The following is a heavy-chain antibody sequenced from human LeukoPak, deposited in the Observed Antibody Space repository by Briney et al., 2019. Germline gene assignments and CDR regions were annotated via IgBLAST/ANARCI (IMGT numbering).Heavy chain of an antibody. J-gene: IGHJ6*02. CDR1: GFSFNNYA. V-gene: IGHV3-23*01. Sequence: GGSLRPSCVASGFSFNNYAMNWVRQAPGKGLEWVSLIIGSSGTTFYADSVKGRFTISRDKSKSTLYLQMNSLRAEDTAVYYCARDHWGYNWNDVGSIEEYYYYYYGMDVWGQGTTVTVSS. CDR2: IIGSSGTT. D-gene: IGHD1-20*01. CDR3: ARDHWGYNWNDVGSIEEYYYYYYGMDV.